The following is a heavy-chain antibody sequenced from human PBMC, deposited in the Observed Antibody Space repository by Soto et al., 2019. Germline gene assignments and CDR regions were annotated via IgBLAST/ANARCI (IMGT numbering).Heavy chain of an antibody. CDR2: IYYGGST. Sequence: SETLSLTCTVSGGSISSYYWSWIRQPPGKGLEWIGYIYYGGSTYYNPSLKSRVTISIDTSMNQFSLNLNSVTAADTAVYFCVRYHGARVYFDYWGQGSLVTAPQ. V-gene: IGHV4-59*08. J-gene: IGHJ4*02. CDR1: GGSISSYY. D-gene: IGHD4-17*01. CDR3: VRYHGARVYFDY.